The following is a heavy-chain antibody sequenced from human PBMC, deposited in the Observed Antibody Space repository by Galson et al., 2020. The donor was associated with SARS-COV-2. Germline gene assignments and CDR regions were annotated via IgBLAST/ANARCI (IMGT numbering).Heavy chain of an antibody. J-gene: IGHJ6*02. CDR1: GFTFSLYS. CDR2: ISSKSTTF. Sequence: GGSLRLSCAASGFTFSLYSMNWVRQAPGKGLEWVSHISSKSTTFYYSDSVKGRFTISRDNAKNSLYLEMNSLRDEDSAVYYCASYDNSGYYTGDFYSGMDVWGQGTTVTVSS. D-gene: IGHD3-22*01. V-gene: IGHV3-48*02. CDR3: ASYDNSGYYTGDFYSGMDV.